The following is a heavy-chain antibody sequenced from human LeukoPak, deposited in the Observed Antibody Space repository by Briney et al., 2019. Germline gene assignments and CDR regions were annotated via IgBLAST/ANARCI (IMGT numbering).Heavy chain of an antibody. Sequence: GASVKVSCKASGYTFSAYCMHWVRQAPGQGLEWMGWINPKSGGTNYAQQFQGRVTMTRDTSISTAYMELSRLRSDDTAVYYCARVYGSGSYYVRWFDPWGQGTLVTVSS. V-gene: IGHV1-2*02. CDR3: ARVYGSGSYYVRWFDP. CDR2: INPKSGGT. CDR1: GYTFSAYC. J-gene: IGHJ5*02. D-gene: IGHD1-26*01.